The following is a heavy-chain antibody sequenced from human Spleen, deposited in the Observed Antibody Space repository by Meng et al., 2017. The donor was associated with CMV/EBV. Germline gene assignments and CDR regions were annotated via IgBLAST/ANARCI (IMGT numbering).Heavy chain of an antibody. CDR2: VRVTSQT. CDR1: GFTFSSYA. D-gene: IGHD3-3*01. J-gene: IGHJ6*02. Sequence: GESLKISCAASGFTFSSYAMSWVRQAPGKGLDWISTVRVTSQTFYADSVKGRFTISRDNSQNTLYLQMNSLRAEDTAVYYCARVLGYDFWSGYYNYGMDVWGQGTTVTVSS. V-gene: IGHV3-23*01. CDR3: ARVLGYDFWSGYYNYGMDV.